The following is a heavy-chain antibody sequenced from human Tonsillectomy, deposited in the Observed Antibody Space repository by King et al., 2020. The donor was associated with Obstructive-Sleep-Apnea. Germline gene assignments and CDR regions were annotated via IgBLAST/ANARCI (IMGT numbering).Heavy chain of an antibody. J-gene: IGHJ4*02. CDR1: GFSFSSYS. V-gene: IGHV3-48*04. D-gene: IGHD2-2*01. Sequence: VQLVESGGGLVQPGGSLRLSCAASGFSFSSYSMNWVRQAPGKGLEWVSYLSTSSVTIYYADSVKGRFPISRDNAKNSLYLQMNRLRAEDTAVYYCARGARYCSTTSCYWGDYWGQGTLVTVSS. CDR2: LSTSSVTI. CDR3: ARGARYCSTTSCYWGDY.